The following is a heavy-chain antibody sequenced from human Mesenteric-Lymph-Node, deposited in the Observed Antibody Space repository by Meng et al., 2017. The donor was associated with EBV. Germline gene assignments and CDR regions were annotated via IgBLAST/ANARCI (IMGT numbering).Heavy chain of an antibody. J-gene: IGHJ5*02. Sequence: QVQLVQSGAEVKKPGSSVKVSCKASGATFSNFAFSWVRQAPGQGLEWMGGIIPIFATPNYAQKFQGRVTFTADKSTSTAYMELSSLTSEDTAVYYCARGGSGSVYWFDPWGQGPLVTVSS. CDR1: GATFSNFA. V-gene: IGHV1-69*06. CDR2: IIPIFATP. D-gene: IGHD1-26*01. CDR3: ARGGSGSVYWFDP.